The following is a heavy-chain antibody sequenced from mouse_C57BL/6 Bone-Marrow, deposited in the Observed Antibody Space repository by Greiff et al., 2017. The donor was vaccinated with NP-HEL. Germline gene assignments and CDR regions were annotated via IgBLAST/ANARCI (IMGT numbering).Heavy chain of an antibody. V-gene: IGHV7-1*01. Sequence: EVKVVESGGGLVQSGRSLRLSCATSGFTFSDFYMEWVRQAPGKGLEWIAASRNKANDYTTEYSASVKGRFIVSRDTSQSILYLQMNALRAEDTAIYYCARGIGIYDYGDYAMDYWGQGTSVTVSS. CDR3: ARGIGIYDYGDYAMDY. CDR2: SRNKANDYTT. J-gene: IGHJ4*01. D-gene: IGHD2-4*01. CDR1: GFTFSDFY.